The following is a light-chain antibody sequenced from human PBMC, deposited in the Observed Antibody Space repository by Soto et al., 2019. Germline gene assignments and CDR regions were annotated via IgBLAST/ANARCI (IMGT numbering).Light chain of an antibody. Sequence: SYELTQPLSVSVALGQTARVTCGETNIGSKNVHWYQQKPGQAPVLLIYRNTNRPSGIPERFSGSNSGNTATLTISRAQAGDEADYYCQVWDSSSAVFGGGTMLTVL. CDR3: QVWDSSSAV. CDR1: NIGSKN. CDR2: RNT. J-gene: IGLJ2*01. V-gene: IGLV3-9*01.